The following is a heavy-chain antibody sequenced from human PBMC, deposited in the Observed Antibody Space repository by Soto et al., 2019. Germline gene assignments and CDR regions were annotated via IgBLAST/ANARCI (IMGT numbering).Heavy chain of an antibody. J-gene: IGHJ4*02. CDR2: IIGSGGTT. V-gene: IGHV3-23*01. CDR3: AKERGTGNASPYFDY. D-gene: IGHD1-1*01. Sequence: PGGSLRLSCASSGFTFSSYAMSWVRQAPGKGLEWVSSIIGSGGTTYYADSVKGRFTISRDNSKNTLYLQMNSLRAEDTAVYYCAKERGTGNASPYFDYWGQGTLVTVSS. CDR1: GFTFSSYA.